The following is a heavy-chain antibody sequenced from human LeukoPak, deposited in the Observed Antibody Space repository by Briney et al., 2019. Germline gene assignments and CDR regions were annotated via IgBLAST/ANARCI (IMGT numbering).Heavy chain of an antibody. J-gene: IGHJ5*02. D-gene: IGHD4-17*01. V-gene: IGHV4-34*01. CDR1: GGSFSGHY. CDR3: ARSGDYAHNWYDP. CDR2: INHSGST. Sequence: ASETLSLTCAVYGGSFSGHYWSWVRRTPGKGLEWIGEINHSGSTNNNPSLTSRVTISVDTPKNQFSLKLSSVTAADTAVYYCARSGDYAHNWYDPWGQGTLVTVSS.